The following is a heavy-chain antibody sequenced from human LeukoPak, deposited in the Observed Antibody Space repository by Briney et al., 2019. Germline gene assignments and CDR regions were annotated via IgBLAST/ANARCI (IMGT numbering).Heavy chain of an antibody. CDR2: IDRSGRIT. J-gene: IGHJ4*02. D-gene: IGHD3-9*01. V-gene: IGHV3-48*04. Sequence: PGGSLRLSCAGSGYSFGMHAMDWVRQAPGKGLEWLSYIDRSGRITYYGDSVKGRFTISRDNAKNSLYLQMNSLRAEDTALYYCAKDTGGYYDILTNTYFDYWGQGTLVTVSS. CDR1: GYSFGMHA. CDR3: AKDTGGYYDILTNTYFDY.